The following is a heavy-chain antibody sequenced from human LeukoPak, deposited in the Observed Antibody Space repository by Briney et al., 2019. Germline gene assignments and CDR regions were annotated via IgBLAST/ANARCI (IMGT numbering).Heavy chain of an antibody. CDR2: ITYDGSNK. V-gene: IGHV3-30-3*01. J-gene: IGHJ4*02. D-gene: IGHD3-16*01. CDR3: ARWGDGKKFDY. Sequence: GGSLRLSCAASGFSFSTYVFHWVRQAPGKGLEWVAVITYDGSNKYYADSVKGRFTISRDNSKNMLFLQMNSLTVEDTAVYYCARWGDGKKFDYWGQGTLLTVSS. CDR1: GFSFSTYV.